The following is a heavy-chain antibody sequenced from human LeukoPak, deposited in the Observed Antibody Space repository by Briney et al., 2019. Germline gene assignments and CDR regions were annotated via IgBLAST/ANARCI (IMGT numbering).Heavy chain of an antibody. CDR2: IYYSGST. V-gene: IGHV4-59*01. J-gene: IGHJ4*02. CDR1: GGSISSYY. D-gene: IGHD2-8*01. Sequence: SETLSLTCTVSGGSISSYYWSWTRQPPGKGLEWIGYIYYSGSTNYNPSLKSRVTISVDTSKNQFSLKLSSVTAAGTAVYCCARGGVGPRNFDYWGQGTLVTVSS. CDR3: ARGGVGPRNFDY.